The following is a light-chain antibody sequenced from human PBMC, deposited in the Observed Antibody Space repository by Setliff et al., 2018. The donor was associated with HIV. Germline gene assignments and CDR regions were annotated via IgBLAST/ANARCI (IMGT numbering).Light chain of an antibody. V-gene: IGLV2-14*03. J-gene: IGLJ1*01. CDR3: SSYSRSSTFGV. Sequence: QSALTQPASVSGSPGQSITISCTGTSSDIGGYDYVSWFQHHPGKAPKLMMSDVTKRPPGVSTRFSGSKSGNTASLTISGLQAEDEADYYCSSYSRSSTFGVFGTGTKGTVL. CDR1: SSDIGGYDY. CDR2: DVT.